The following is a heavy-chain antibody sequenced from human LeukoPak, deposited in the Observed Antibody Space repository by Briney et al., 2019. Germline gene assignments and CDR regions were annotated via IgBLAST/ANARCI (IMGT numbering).Heavy chain of an antibody. J-gene: IGHJ3*02. D-gene: IGHD4-17*01. CDR1: GYTFITYG. V-gene: IGHV1-18*01. CDR2: ISAYNGNT. CDR3: ARNGDSGALDI. Sequence: GASVNVSCKASGYTFITYGLSWVRQVPGQGLEWMGWISAYNGNTNIAQKFQGRVTMTTDTSTSTVYMELRSLRSDDTAVYYCARNGDSGALDIWGQGTMVTVSS.